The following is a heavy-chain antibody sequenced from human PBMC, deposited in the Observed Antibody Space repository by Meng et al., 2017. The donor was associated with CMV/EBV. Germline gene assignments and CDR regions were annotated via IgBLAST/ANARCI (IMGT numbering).Heavy chain of an antibody. CDR2: IYSGGST. CDR3: ARAASSSMTLDP. V-gene: IGHV3-66*02. CDR1: GFTVSSNY. D-gene: IGHD2/OR15-2a*01. Sequence: LSCAASGFTVSSNYMSWVRQAPGKGLEWVSVIYSGGSTYYADSVKGRFTISRDNSKNTLYRQMNSLRAEDTAVYYCARAASSSMTLDPWSQGTLVTVSS. J-gene: IGHJ5*02.